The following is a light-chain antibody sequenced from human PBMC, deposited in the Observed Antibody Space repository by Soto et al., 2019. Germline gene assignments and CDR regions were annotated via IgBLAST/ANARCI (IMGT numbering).Light chain of an antibody. CDR2: DAS. J-gene: IGKJ1*01. V-gene: IGKV1-5*01. CDR1: QSISSY. Sequence: QMDQCASSLSASVGDRVTINCRASQSISSYLNWYQQKPGEAPKLLIYDASSLESGVPSRFSASASGPEFTLTISRVPPGDCATSYCPQYNSYWPFGQGTKVDIK. CDR3: PQYNSYWP.